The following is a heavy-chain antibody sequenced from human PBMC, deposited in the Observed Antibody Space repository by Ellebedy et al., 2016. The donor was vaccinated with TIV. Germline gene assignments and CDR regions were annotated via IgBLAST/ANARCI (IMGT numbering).Heavy chain of an antibody. Sequence: ASVKVSCKTSGYSFTNYGISWVRQAPGQGLEWMGGIIPIFGTANYAQKFQGRVTFTADESTSTACMELGSLRSEDTAVYYCARDKDDYGDAMDVWGQGTTVTVSS. CDR1: GYSFTNYG. CDR2: IIPIFGTA. J-gene: IGHJ6*02. V-gene: IGHV1-69*13. D-gene: IGHD4/OR15-4a*01. CDR3: ARDKDDYGDAMDV.